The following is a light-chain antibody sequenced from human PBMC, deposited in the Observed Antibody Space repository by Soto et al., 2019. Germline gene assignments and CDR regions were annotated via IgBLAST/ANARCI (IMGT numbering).Light chain of an antibody. CDR2: DVS. Sequence: QSVLTQPAPVSGSPGQSIPISCTGTSSDVGGYSYVSWYQQQPGKAPKLVISDVSNLPSGVSDRFSGSKSGNTASLTISGLQTEDEADYYCASYTTSSTYVFGTGTKVTVL. J-gene: IGLJ1*01. V-gene: IGLV2-14*01. CDR1: SSDVGGYSY. CDR3: ASYTTSSTYV.